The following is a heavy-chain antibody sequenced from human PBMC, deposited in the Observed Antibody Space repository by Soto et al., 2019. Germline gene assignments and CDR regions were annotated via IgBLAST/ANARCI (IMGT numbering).Heavy chain of an antibody. CDR3: ARGPVGNYFDY. D-gene: IGHD1-1*01. V-gene: IGHV1-18*01. CDR1: GYTFTTYD. CDR2: ITTYNGNT. Sequence: ASVKVSCKVSGYTFTTYDINWVRQAPGQGLEWMGWITTYNGNTNYAQKLQGRVTMTTDTSTSTAYMELRSLRSDDTALYYCARGPVGNYFDYWGQGTLVTVSS. J-gene: IGHJ4*02.